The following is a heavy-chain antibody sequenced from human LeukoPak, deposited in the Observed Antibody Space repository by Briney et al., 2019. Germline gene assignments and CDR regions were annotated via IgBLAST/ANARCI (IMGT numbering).Heavy chain of an antibody. J-gene: IGHJ5*02. CDR3: ARDLRGGSYSRRRGGFDP. V-gene: IGHV3-74*01. Sequence: GGSLRLSCAPSGFTFSSYWMHWVRQAPGKGLVWVSRINTDGSTIAYADSVKGRFTISRDNAKNSLYLQMNSLRAEDTAVYYCARDLRGGSYSRRRGGFDPWGQGTLVTVSS. CDR1: GFTFSSYW. D-gene: IGHD1-26*01. CDR2: INTDGSTI.